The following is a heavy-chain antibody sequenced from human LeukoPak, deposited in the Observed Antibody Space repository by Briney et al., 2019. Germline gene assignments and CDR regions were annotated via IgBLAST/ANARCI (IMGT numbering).Heavy chain of an antibody. Sequence: PSETLSLTCAVYGGSFSGYYWSWIRQPPGKGLEWIGEINHSGSTNYNPSLKSRVTISVDTSKNQFSLKLSSVTAADTAVYYCARGPYSSGYYPRYFQHWGQGSLVTVS. CDR3: ARGPYSSGYYPRYFQH. CDR1: GGSFSGYY. D-gene: IGHD3-22*01. V-gene: IGHV4-34*01. CDR2: INHSGST. J-gene: IGHJ1*01.